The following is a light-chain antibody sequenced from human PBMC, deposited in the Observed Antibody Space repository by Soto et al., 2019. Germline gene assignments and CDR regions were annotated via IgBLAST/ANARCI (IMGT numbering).Light chain of an antibody. CDR3: QQFYRYPWT. J-gene: IGKJ1*01. CDR1: QSVDTC. Sequence: DIQMTQSPSALSASVGDTVTITCRASQSVDTCLAWSQQKPGKAPHLLIYKASRLETGVPSRFSGSGSVTDYTLTLTGLQPDDFATYYCQQFYRYPWTFGQGTKVEI. CDR2: KAS. V-gene: IGKV1-5*03.